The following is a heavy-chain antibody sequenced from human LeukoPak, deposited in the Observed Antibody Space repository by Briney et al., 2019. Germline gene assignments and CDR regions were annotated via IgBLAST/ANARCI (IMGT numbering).Heavy chain of an antibody. D-gene: IGHD5-18*01. CDR3: ARSNVDTAMYYYYGMDV. J-gene: IGHJ6*02. V-gene: IGHV3-48*02. CDR2: ITASGTAM. Sequence: GGSLRLSCAASGFTFSSYSMNWVRQAPGKGLEWVSHITASGTAMFYADSVKGRFTISRDNAKNSLYLQMNSLRDEDTAVYYCARSNVDTAMYYYYGMDVWGQGTTVTVSS. CDR1: GFTFSSYS.